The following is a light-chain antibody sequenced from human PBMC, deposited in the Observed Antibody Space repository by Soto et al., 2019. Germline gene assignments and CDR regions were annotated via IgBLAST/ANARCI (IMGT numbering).Light chain of an antibody. J-gene: IGKJ1*01. V-gene: IGKV3-20*01. CDR3: QQYGSSPKT. CDR2: AAS. CDR1: QSVSSN. Sequence: EIVMTQSPATLSVSPGERATLSCMASQSVSSNLAWYQQKPGQAPRLLIYAASTRATGIPDRFSGSGSGTDFTLTISRLEPEDFAVYYCQQYGSSPKTFGQGTKVDIK.